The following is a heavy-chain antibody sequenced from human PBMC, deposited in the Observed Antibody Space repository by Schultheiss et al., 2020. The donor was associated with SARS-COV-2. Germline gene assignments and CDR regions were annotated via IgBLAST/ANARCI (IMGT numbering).Heavy chain of an antibody. CDR2: IIPIFGTA. V-gene: IGHV1-69*05. CDR1: GYTFTSYG. D-gene: IGHD3-3*01. CDR3: AKDLEYYDFWSGLADAPNYYYYGMDV. J-gene: IGHJ6*02. Sequence: SVKVSCKASGYTFTSYGISWVRQAPGQGLEWMGGIIPIFGTANYAQKFQGRVTMTRNTSISTAYMELSSLRAEDTAVYYCAKDLEYYDFWSGLADAPNYYYYGMDVWGQGSTVTVAS.